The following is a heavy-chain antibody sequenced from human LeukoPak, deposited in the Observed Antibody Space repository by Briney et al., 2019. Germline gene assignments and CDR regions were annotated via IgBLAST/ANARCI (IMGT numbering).Heavy chain of an antibody. CDR3: ARSSGWYGAGPRYYYMDV. Sequence: PSETLSLTCTVSGYSISSGYYWGWIRQPPGKGLEWIGSIYHSGSTYYNPSLKSRVTISVDTSKNQFSLELSSVTAADTAVYYCARSSGWYGAGPRYYYMDVWGKGTTVTVSS. J-gene: IGHJ6*03. CDR2: IYHSGST. D-gene: IGHD6-19*01. CDR1: GYSISSGYY. V-gene: IGHV4-38-2*02.